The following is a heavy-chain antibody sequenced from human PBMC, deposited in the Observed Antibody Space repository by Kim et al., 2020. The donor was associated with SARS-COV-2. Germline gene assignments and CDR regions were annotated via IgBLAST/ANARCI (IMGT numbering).Heavy chain of an antibody. D-gene: IGHD1-1*01. CDR1: GYTLTELS. V-gene: IGHV1-24*01. J-gene: IGHJ4*02. CDR3: ATEISALNWNDDYFDY. Sequence: ASVKVSCKVSGYTLTELSMHWVRQAPGKGLEWMGGFDPEDGETIYAQKFQGRVTMTEDTSTDTAYMELSSLRSEDTAVYYCATEISALNWNDDYFDYWGQGTLVTVSS. CDR2: FDPEDGET.